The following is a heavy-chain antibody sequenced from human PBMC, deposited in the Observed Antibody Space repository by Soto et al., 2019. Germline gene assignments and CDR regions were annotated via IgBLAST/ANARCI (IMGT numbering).Heavy chain of an antibody. D-gene: IGHD1-20*01. CDR3: ARRITRPERVDY. CDR1: GGSISRSSYY. CDR2: IYYSGNT. V-gene: IGHV4-39*01. J-gene: IGHJ4*02. Sequence: QLQLQESGPGLVKPSETLSLTCTVSGGSISRSSYYWGWIRQPPGKGLEWIGNIYYSGNTYYNPSLQSRVTISVDTSTNRFSLKLTSATDADTAVYYCARRITRPERVDYWGQGALVTVSS.